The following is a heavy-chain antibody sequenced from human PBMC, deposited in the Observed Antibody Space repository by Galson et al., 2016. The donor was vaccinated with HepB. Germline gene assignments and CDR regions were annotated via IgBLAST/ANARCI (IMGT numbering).Heavy chain of an antibody. J-gene: IGHJ4*02. CDR1: GFTFSGYA. CDR3: AKEFVATASVVGDY. CDR2: ISSSGGTT. Sequence: SLRLSCAASGFTFSGYAMSWVRQAPGKGLEWVSAISSSGGTTYYADSVKGRFTISRDNSKNTLYLQMNSLRAEDTAVYYCAKEFVATASVVGDYWGQGTLVTVSS. D-gene: IGHD2-21*01. V-gene: IGHV3-23*01.